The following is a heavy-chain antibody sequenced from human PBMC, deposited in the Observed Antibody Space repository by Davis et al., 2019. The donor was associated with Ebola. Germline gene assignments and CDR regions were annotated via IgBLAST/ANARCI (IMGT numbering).Heavy chain of an antibody. D-gene: IGHD3-22*01. CDR2: IYPGDSDT. J-gene: IGHJ3*02. V-gene: IGHV5-51*01. CDR3: ARLAYYYDSSGYHRGAFDI. Sequence: GESLKISCTGSGYSFTSYWIGWVRQMPGKGLEWMWIIYPGDSDTRYSPSFQGQVTISADKSISTAYLQWSSLKASDTAMYYCARLAYYYDSSGYHRGAFDIWGQGTMVTVSS. CDR1: GYSFTSYW.